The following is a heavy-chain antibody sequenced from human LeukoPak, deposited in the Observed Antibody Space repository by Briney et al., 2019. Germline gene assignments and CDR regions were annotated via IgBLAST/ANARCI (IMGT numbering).Heavy chain of an antibody. Sequence: ASVKVSCKASGYTFTSYYMHWVRQAPGQGLGWMGIINPSGGSTSYAQKFQGRVTMTRDTSTSTVYMELSSLRSEDTAVYYCAREGRYCSGGSCYDSWFDPWGQGTLVTVSS. CDR1: GYTFTSYY. J-gene: IGHJ5*02. CDR3: AREGRYCSGGSCYDSWFDP. CDR2: INPSGGST. V-gene: IGHV1-46*01. D-gene: IGHD2-15*01.